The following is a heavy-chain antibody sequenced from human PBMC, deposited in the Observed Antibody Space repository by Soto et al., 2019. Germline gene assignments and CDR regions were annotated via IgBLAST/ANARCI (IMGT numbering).Heavy chain of an antibody. CDR2: IYYSGST. CDR1: GGSISSGGYY. D-gene: IGHD2-15*01. J-gene: IGHJ6*02. CDR3: ARDHCSGGSSYCYYGMDV. Sequence: SETLSLTCTVSGGSISSGGYYWSWIRQHPGKGLEWIGYIYYSGSTYYNPSLKSRVTISVDTSKNQFSLKLRSVTAAGTAVYYCARDHCSGGSSYCYYGMDVWGQGTTVTVSS. V-gene: IGHV4-31*03.